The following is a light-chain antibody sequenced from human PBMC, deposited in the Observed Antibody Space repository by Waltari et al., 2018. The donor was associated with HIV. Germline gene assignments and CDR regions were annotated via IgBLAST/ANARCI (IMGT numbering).Light chain of an antibody. CDR1: SSDIGNYDL. Sequence: QSALTQPASVSASTGQSLTISCTGTSSDIGNYDLVSWYQQRPGKAPKLMIYEVNKWPSGVSNRFSGSKSGITASLTISGLQAEDEADYYCCSYVTTGTWVFGGGTKLTVL. V-gene: IGLV2-23*02. CDR2: EVN. J-gene: IGLJ3*02. CDR3: CSYVTTGTWV.